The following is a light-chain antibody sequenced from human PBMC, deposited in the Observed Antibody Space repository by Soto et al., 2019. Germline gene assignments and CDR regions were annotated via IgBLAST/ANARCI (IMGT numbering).Light chain of an antibody. J-gene: IGKJ2*01. Sequence: DIQMTQSPSSVSASVGDRVTITCRASQGISNYVAWYQQKPGKVPTLLIYEASTLQPGVPSRFSGGGSGTAFTLTISSLQHEDVATYYCQNHDSGPSAFGQGTKLEIK. CDR3: QNHDSGPSA. V-gene: IGKV1-27*01. CDR1: QGISNY. CDR2: EAS.